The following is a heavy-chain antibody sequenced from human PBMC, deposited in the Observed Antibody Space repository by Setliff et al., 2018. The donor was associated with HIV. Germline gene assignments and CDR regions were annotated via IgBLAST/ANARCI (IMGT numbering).Heavy chain of an antibody. D-gene: IGHD5-18*01. V-gene: IGHV4-61*02. CDR2: IYTSGGT. CDR1: GGSISSGSYY. Sequence: TSETLSLTCIVSGGSISSGSYYWNWIRQPAGKGLEWIGRIYTSGGTNYNPSLQSRVTISVDMSKNQFSLKVSSVTAADTAVYYCARGRYSCGELHFDYWGQGKLVTVSS. J-gene: IGHJ4*02. CDR3: ARGRYSCGELHFDY.